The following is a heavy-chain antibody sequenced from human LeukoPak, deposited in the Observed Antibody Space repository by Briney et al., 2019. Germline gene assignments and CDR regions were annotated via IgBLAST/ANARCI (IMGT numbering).Heavy chain of an antibody. CDR1: VASITSGSHY. Sequence: SETLSLTCTVSVASITSGSHYWGWIRQPPGKGLEWIGSFYYSGSTYYNPSLKSRVTISADTSKNQFSLKLTSVTAAHTAVYYCARALGSGTLRHYFAYWGQGRLVTVSS. J-gene: IGHJ4*02. CDR2: FYYSGST. CDR3: ARALGSGTLRHYFAY. V-gene: IGHV4-39*01. D-gene: IGHD3-10*01.